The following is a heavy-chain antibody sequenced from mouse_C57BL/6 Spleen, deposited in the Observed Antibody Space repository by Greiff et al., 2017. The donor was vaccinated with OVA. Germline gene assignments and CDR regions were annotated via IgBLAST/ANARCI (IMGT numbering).Heavy chain of an antibody. CDR3: ARGAIITTVVAPNDY. D-gene: IGHD1-1*01. CDR2: INPNNGGT. Sequence: EVQLQQSGPELVKPGASVKISCKASGYTFTDYYMNWVKQSHGKSLEWIGDINPNNGGTSYNQKFKGKATLTVDKSSSTAYMELRSLTSEDSAVYYWARGAIITTVVAPNDYWGQGTTLTVSS. J-gene: IGHJ2*01. V-gene: IGHV1-26*01. CDR1: GYTFTDYY.